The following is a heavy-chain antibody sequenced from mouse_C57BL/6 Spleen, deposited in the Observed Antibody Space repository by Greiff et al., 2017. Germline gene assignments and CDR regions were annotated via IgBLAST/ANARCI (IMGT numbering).Heavy chain of an antibody. J-gene: IGHJ4*01. CDR1: GFTFSSYG. V-gene: IGHV5-6*01. D-gene: IGHD1-1*01. CDR3: ARPLTTVVAKNYAMDY. CDR2: ISSGGSYT. Sequence: EVKLMESGGDLVKPGGSLKLSCAASGFTFSSYGMSWVRQTPDKRLEWVATISSGGSYTYYPDSVKGRFTISRDNAKNTLYLQMSSLKSEDTAMYYCARPLTTVVAKNYAMDYWGQGTSVTVSS.